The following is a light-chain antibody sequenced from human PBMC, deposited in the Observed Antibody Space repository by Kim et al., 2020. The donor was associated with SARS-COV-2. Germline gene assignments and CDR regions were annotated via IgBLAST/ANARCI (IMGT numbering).Light chain of an antibody. J-gene: IGKJ4*01. CDR3: QQLTHYPT. CDR1: QGISNH. V-gene: IGKV1-9*01. Sequence: ASVRDRVTITCRASQGISNHLAWYQLKSGQPPKLLIYLASTLRSGVPSRFSASGSGTEFSLTISSLQPEDFATYYCQQLTHYPTFGGGTKVDIK. CDR2: LAS.